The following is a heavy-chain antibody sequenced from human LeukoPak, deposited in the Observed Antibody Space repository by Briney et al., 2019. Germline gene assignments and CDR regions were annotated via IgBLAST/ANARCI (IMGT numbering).Heavy chain of an antibody. D-gene: IGHD5-12*01. CDR1: GYTFTNYG. J-gene: IGHJ4*02. CDR2: ISGSSENT. CDR3: ARVGRTKVATMAY. Sequence: ASVKVSCKASGYTFTNYGISWVRQAPGQGLEWMGWISGSSENTDSTQKFQGRVTMTTDTSTSTAYMELRNLRSDDTATYYCARVGRTKVATMAYWGQGTLVTVSS. V-gene: IGHV1-18*01.